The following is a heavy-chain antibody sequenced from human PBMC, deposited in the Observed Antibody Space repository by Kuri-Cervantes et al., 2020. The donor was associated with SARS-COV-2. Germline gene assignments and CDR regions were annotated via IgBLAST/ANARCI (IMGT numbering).Heavy chain of an antibody. CDR2: ISSSGSTI. V-gene: IGHV3-11*01. D-gene: IGHD2-15*01. Sequence: GESLKISCAASGFTFSDYYMSWIRQAPGKGLEWVSYISSSGSTIYYADSVKGRFTISRDNAKNSLYLQMNSLRAEDTAVYYCARTGLPGWYYYYDMDVWGQGTTVTVSS. CDR1: GFTFSDYY. CDR3: ARTGLPGWYYYYDMDV. J-gene: IGHJ6*02.